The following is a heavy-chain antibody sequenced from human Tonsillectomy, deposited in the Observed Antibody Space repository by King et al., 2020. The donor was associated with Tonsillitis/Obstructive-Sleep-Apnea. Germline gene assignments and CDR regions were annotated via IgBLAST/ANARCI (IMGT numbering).Heavy chain of an antibody. CDR1: GFTFSSHA. CDR3: ARDGSGWPPEFWLDT. V-gene: IGHV3-30*04. CDR2: ISYSGSEK. J-gene: IGHJ5*02. Sequence: VQLVESGGSVVQPGRSLRLSCAASGFTFSSHAMYWVRQAPGKGLEWVALISYSGSEKYYADSVKGRFTISRDNSKKTLNLQMNSLRAEDTALYYCARDGSGWPPEFWLDTWGQGTLVTVSS. D-gene: IGHD3-10*01.